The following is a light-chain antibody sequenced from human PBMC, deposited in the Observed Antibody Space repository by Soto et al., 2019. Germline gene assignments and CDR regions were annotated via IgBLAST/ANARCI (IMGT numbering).Light chain of an antibody. V-gene: IGLV2-23*01. Sequence: QSALTQPASVSGSPGQSITISCTRTSSNVESYNLVSWYQHPPGKAPKLIIYEGSERPSGVSSRFYGAQSDHTASLTISGLQAEDEADYYCSSHAGAVVFGGGTKLTVL. CDR3: SSHAGAVV. CDR1: SSNVESYNL. CDR2: EGS. J-gene: IGLJ2*01.